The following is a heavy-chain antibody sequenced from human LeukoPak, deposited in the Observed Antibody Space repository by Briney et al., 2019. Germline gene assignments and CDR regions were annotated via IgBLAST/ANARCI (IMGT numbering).Heavy chain of an antibody. J-gene: IGHJ6*02. CDR1: GGTFSSYA. CDR2: IVPIFGTA. Sequence: SVKVSCKASGGTFSSYAISWVRQAPGQGLEWMGGIVPIFGTANYAQKFQGRVTITADESTSTAYMELSSLRSEDTAVYYCARVPSYSYYRYYYYGMDVWGQGTTVTVSS. V-gene: IGHV1-69*13. CDR3: ARVPSYSYYRYYYYGMDV. D-gene: IGHD5-18*01.